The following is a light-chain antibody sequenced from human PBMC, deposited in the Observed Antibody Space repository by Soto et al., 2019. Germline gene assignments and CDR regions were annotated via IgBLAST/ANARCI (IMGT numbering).Light chain of an antibody. V-gene: IGKV3-11*01. CDR2: DAS. CDR1: QSVSNY. Sequence: EIVLTQSPATLSLSPGERATLSCRASQSVSNYLAWYQQKPGQAPRLLIYDASNRATGIPARFSGSGSGTDFTLTISSLEPEDFAVYYCQQRSSWPPFTFGPGTKVDVK. CDR3: QQRSSWPPFT. J-gene: IGKJ3*01.